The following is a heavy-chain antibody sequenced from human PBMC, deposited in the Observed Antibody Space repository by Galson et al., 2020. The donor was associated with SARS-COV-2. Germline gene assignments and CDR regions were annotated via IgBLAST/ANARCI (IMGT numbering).Heavy chain of an antibody. D-gene: IGHD6-13*01. V-gene: IGHV3-53*01. CDR1: GFTVSSNY. J-gene: IGHJ4*02. Sequence: GGSLRLSCAASGFTVSSNYMSWVRQAPGKGLEWVSVIYSGGSTYYADSVKGRFTISRDNSKNTPYLQMNSLRAEDTAVYYCARVEAAAGSPFDYWGQGTLVTVSS. CDR2: IYSGGST. CDR3: ARVEAAAGSPFDY.